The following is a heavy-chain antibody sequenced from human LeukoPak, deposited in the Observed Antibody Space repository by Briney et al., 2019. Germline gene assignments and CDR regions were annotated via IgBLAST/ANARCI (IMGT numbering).Heavy chain of an antibody. CDR2: IRYDGSAE. D-gene: IGHD5-12*01. J-gene: IGHJ4*02. Sequence: AGGSLRLSCAASGFTFNTYAMHWVRQAPGKGLEWVAYIRYDGSAEYYADSVKGRFTISRDNSKTTVYLQMNSLRAEDTAVYYCARDRSGFYSIDQWGQGTLVTVSP. V-gene: IGHV3-30*02. CDR1: GFTFNTYA. CDR3: ARDRSGFYSIDQ.